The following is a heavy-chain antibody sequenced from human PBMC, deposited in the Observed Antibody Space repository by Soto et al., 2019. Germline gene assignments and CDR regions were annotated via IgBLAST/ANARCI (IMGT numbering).Heavy chain of an antibody. Sequence: SLRLSCAASGFTFSSYGMHWVRQAPGKGLEWVAVISYDGSNKYYADSVKGRFTISRDNSKNTLYLQMNSLRAEDTAVYYCAKDPAARPPHYYYYYMDVWGKGTTVTVSS. CDR3: AKDPAARPPHYYYYYMDV. CDR2: ISYDGSNK. V-gene: IGHV3-30*18. CDR1: GFTFSSYG. J-gene: IGHJ6*03. D-gene: IGHD6-6*01.